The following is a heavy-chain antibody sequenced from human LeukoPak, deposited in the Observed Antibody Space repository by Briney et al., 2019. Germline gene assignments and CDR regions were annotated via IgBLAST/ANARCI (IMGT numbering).Heavy chain of an antibody. CDR1: GFTFSSYA. V-gene: IGHV3-23*01. CDR2: ISGSGGST. Sequence: GGCLRLSCAPSGFTFSSYAMSWVRQAPGRGLEWVSAISGSGGSTYYADSVKGRFTISRDNSKNTLYLQMNSLRAEDTAVYYCAKARSRDYGDYAGDAFDIWGQGTMVTVSS. J-gene: IGHJ3*02. CDR3: AKARSRDYGDYAGDAFDI. D-gene: IGHD4-17*01.